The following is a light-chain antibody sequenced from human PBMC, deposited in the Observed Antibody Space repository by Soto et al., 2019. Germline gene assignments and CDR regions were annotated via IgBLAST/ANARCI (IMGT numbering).Light chain of an antibody. CDR2: DAS. CDR3: QQYNSYWT. J-gene: IGKJ1*01. CDR1: QSISSW. V-gene: IGKV1-5*01. Sequence: IQMTQSPSTLSASVVARVTITCRASQSISSWLAWYQQKPGKAPKPLIYDASSLESGVPSRFSGSGSGTEFTLTISSLQPDDFATYYCQQYNSYWTFGQGTKVDIK.